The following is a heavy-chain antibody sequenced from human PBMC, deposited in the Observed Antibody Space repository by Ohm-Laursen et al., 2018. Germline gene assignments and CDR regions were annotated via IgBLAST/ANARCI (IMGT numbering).Heavy chain of an antibody. CDR2: IRSDGGST. Sequence: SLRLSCAASGLTFSSYAMHWVRQAPGKGLEYIAAIRSDGGSTYYANSVMDRFTISRDNFKDTLYHQMGSLRAEDMAVYYCAAYSSSRAFDIWGQGTMVTVSS. CDR1: GLTFSSYA. V-gene: IGHV3-64*01. J-gene: IGHJ3*02. CDR3: AAYSSSRAFDI. D-gene: IGHD6-19*01.